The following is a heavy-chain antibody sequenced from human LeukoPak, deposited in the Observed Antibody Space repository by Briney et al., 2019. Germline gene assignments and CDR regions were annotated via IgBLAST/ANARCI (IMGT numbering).Heavy chain of an antibody. CDR1: GYSFTDYW. Sequence: GESLKISCQSSGYSFTDYWIVWVRQMPGKGLEWMGIIYPADSDTRYSPSFQGQVTISADKSTSTAYLQWSSLKASDTAMYYCARQDGRALYYFDYWGQGTLVTVSS. V-gene: IGHV5-51*01. CDR3: ARQDGRALYYFDY. J-gene: IGHJ4*02. D-gene: IGHD5-24*01. CDR2: IYPADSDT.